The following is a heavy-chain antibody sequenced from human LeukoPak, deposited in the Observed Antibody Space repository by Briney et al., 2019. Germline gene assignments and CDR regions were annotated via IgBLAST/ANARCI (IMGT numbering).Heavy chain of an antibody. J-gene: IGHJ4*02. CDR1: GFDFSSYA. D-gene: IGHD1-26*01. CDR3: AKGAGIVGATKYDY. CDR2: ISYDGSNI. V-gene: IGHV3-30-3*01. Sequence: GGSLRLSCAASGFDFSSYAIHWVRQAPGKGLEWVALISYDGSNIYADSVKGRLTISRDNSKNMLYLQMNSLRAEDTAVYYCAKGAGIVGATKYDYWGQGTPVTVSS.